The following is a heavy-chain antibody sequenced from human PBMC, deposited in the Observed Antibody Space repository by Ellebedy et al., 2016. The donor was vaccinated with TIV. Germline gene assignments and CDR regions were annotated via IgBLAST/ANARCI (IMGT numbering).Heavy chain of an antibody. Sequence: SETLSLXXAVYGGSFSGYYWSWIRQPPGKGLEWIGEINHSGSTNYNPSLKSRVTISVDTSKNQFSLKLSSVTAADTAVYYCARDDRYCSSTSCYGGMDVWGQGTTVTVSS. J-gene: IGHJ6*02. D-gene: IGHD2-2*01. V-gene: IGHV4-34*01. CDR2: INHSGST. CDR3: ARDDRYCSSTSCYGGMDV. CDR1: GGSFSGYY.